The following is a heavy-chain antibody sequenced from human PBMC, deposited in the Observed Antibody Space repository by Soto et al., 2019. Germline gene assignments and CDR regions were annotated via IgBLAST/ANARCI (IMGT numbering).Heavy chain of an antibody. CDR2: IYYSGST. V-gene: IGHV4-39*01. J-gene: IGHJ5*02. CDR3: ARHPFLWSGYYTGGHFDQ. CDR1: GGSINDNNYY. Sequence: SETLSLTCSVSGGSINDNNYYWGWIRQPPGKGLEWIGSIYYSGSTYYNPSLKSRVTISVDTSKNQFSLKLSSVTAADTAMYSCARHPFLWSGYYTGGHFDQWGQGTLVTVSS. D-gene: IGHD3-3*01.